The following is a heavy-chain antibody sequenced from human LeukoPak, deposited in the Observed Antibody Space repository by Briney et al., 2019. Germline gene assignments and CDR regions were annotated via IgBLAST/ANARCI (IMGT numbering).Heavy chain of an antibody. CDR3: ARVDYDFWSGYFKGANDAFDI. V-gene: IGHV4-38-2*02. Sequence: PSETLSFTCTVSGCSISTGYYWDWIRQPPGKGLEWIGTFYHGESTYYNPSLKSRVTISVDTSKNQFSLKLSSVTAADTAVYYCARVDYDFWSGYFKGANDAFDIWGQGTMVTVSS. CDR1: GCSISTGYY. J-gene: IGHJ3*02. D-gene: IGHD3-3*01. CDR2: FYHGEST.